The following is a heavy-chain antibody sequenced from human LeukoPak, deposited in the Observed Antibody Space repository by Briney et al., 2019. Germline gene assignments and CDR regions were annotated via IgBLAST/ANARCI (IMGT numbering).Heavy chain of an antibody. Sequence: GASVKVPCKASGYTFNNYDISWVRQAPGQGLEWMGWISTKNGNTNYAQKFQGRVTLTTDTSTSTAYMELRSLRSDDTALYYCARFQGGDYYFNFWGQGTLVTVSS. CDR2: ISTKNGNT. CDR3: ARFQGGDYYFNF. V-gene: IGHV1-18*01. CDR1: GYTFNNYD. J-gene: IGHJ4*02. D-gene: IGHD2-21*01.